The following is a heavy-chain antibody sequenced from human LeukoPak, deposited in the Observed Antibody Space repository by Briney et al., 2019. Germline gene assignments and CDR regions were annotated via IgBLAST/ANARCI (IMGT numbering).Heavy chain of an antibody. D-gene: IGHD1-14*01. V-gene: IGHV3-30*03. CDR3: ARGGKLEPPALAS. CDR1: GFTFSSNG. Sequence: GGSLRLSCTASGFTFSSNGMHWVRQAPGEGLEWVAVISYDGSNKHYADSVKGRSTISRDNANRMLSLHINSLRVEDSAIYYCARGGKLEPPALASWGQGSLVVVSS. CDR2: ISYDGSNK. J-gene: IGHJ5*02.